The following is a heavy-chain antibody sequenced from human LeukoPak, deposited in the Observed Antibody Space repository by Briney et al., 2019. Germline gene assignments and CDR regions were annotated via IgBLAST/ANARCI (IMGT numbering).Heavy chain of an antibody. CDR1: GFTFSSYW. V-gene: IGHV3-74*01. CDR3: AVAVAGYFDY. CDR2: INSDGSST. J-gene: IGHJ4*02. D-gene: IGHD6-19*01. Sequence: PGGSLRLSCAASGFTFSSYWMHWVRQAPGKGLVWVSRINSDGSSTIYADSVKGRFTISRDNAKNTLYLQMNNLRVEDTAVYYCAVAVAGYFDYWGQGTLVTVSS.